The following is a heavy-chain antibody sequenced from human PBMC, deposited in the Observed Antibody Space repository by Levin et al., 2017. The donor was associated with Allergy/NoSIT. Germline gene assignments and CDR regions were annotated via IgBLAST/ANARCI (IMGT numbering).Heavy chain of an antibody. V-gene: IGHV1-69*04. Sequence: KISCKASGGTFSSYAISWVRQAPGQGLEWMGRIIPILGIANYAQKFQGRVTITADKSTSTAYMELSSLRSEDTAVYYCARGEIVVVPAAMGYFDYWGQGTLVTVSS. J-gene: IGHJ4*02. CDR2: IIPILGIA. CDR3: ARGEIVVVPAAMGYFDY. CDR1: GGTFSSYA. D-gene: IGHD2-2*01.